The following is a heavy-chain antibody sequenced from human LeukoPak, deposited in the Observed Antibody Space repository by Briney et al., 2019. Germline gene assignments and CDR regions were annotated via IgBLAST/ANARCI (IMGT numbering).Heavy chain of an antibody. CDR3: ARGGSYYDTSGYYYGY. CDR2: IYSGGST. J-gene: IGHJ4*02. CDR1: GFNVSSNY. V-gene: IGHV3-66*01. Sequence: GGSLRLSCAASGFNVSSNYLSWVRQAPGKGLEWISVIYSGGSTYYTDSVKGRFTISRDSSKNTLYLQMNSLRAEDTAVYYCARGGSYYDTSGYYYGYWGQGTLVTVSS. D-gene: IGHD3-22*01.